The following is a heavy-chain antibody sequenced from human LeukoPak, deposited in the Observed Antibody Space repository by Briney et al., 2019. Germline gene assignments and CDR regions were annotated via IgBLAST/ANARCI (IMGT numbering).Heavy chain of an antibody. CDR1: GFTVSSNY. Sequence: GGSLRLSCAAYGFTVSSNYMSWVRQAPGKGLEWVSVIYSGGDTYYADSVKGRFTISRDNSKNTLYLQMNSLRAEDTAVYYCATEDTFGFDYWGQGTLVTVSS. J-gene: IGHJ4*02. CDR3: ATEDTFGFDY. V-gene: IGHV3-53*01. D-gene: IGHD3-10*01. CDR2: IYSGGDT.